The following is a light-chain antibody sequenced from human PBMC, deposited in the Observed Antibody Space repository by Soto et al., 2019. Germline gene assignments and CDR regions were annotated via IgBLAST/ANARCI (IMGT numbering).Light chain of an antibody. CDR1: SSDVGGYNY. CDR2: DVS. V-gene: IGLV2-14*03. CDR3: SSYTSSSTRV. J-gene: IGLJ1*01. Sequence: QSALTQPASVSGSPGQSIAISCTGSSSDVGGYNYVSWYQQHPGKAPKLMIYDVSNRPSGVSTRFSGSKSGNTASLTISGLQAVDEADYYCSSYTSSSTRVFGTGTKLTVL.